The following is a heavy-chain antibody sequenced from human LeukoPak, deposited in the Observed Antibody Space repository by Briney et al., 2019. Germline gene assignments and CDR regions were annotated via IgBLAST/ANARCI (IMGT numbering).Heavy chain of an antibody. CDR2: ISWNSGSI. CDR1: GFTFDDYA. D-gene: IGHD6-13*01. CDR3: ARDGAPWSSPTHYGMDV. Sequence: PGGSLRLSCAASGFTFDDYAMHWVRQAPGKGLEWVSGISWNSGSIGYADSVKGRFTISRDNSKNTLYLQMNSLRAEDTAVYYCARDGAPWSSPTHYGMDVWGQGTTVTVSS. J-gene: IGHJ6*02. V-gene: IGHV3-9*01.